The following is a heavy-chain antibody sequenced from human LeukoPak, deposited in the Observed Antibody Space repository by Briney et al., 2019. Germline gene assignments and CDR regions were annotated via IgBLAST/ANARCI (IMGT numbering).Heavy chain of an antibody. CDR1: GGSISSYY. D-gene: IGHD1-14*01. V-gene: IGHV4-59*12. CDR2: IYHSGST. Sequence: SETLSLTCTVSGGSISSYYWSWIRQPPGKGLEWIGYIYHSGSTYYNPSLKSRVTISVDRSKNQFSLKLSSVTAADTAVYYCAREGPGVAYSWGQGTLVTVSS. CDR3: AREGPGVAYS. J-gene: IGHJ5*02.